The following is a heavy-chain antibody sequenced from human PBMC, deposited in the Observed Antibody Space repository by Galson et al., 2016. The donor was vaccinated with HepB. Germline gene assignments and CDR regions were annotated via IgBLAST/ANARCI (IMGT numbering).Heavy chain of an antibody. CDR3: VRDHSVVPETAYNWFDP. D-gene: IGHD2-15*01. V-gene: IGHV3-74*01. J-gene: IGHJ5*02. CDR1: GFAFRSHW. CDR2: INSDGTIS. Sequence: SLRLSCAASGFAFRSHWMHWVRQAPGKGPVWVSRINSDGTISNYADSVKGRFTISRDNAKSTLYLEMNSLRAEDTAVYYCVRDHSVVPETAYNWFDPWGQGTLVTVSS.